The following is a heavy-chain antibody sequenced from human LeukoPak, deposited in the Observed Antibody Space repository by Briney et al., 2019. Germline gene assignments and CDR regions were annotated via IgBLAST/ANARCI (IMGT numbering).Heavy chain of an antibody. CDR1: GFTFSNYW. Sequence: GGSLRLSCAASGFTFSNYWMNWGRQVPGKGLEWVATIKQDGGGRYYVDSVEGRFTISRDNGKTSVYLQMNSLRADDTAVYYCARSRAAVVMGELIPSFYYGMDVWGQGTTVTVSS. CDR3: ARSRAAVVMGELIPSFYYGMDV. CDR2: IKQDGGGR. V-gene: IGHV3-7*03. J-gene: IGHJ6*02. D-gene: IGHD3-16*01.